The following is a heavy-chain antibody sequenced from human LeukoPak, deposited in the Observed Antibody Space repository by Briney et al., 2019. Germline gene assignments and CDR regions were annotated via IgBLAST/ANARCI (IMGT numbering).Heavy chain of an antibody. CDR3: ARVVRYSSSWYFPDY. CDR2: IYYTGST. V-gene: IGHV4-59*01. J-gene: IGHJ4*02. Sequence: PSETLSLTCAVSGVSISNYYWSWIRQPPGKGLEWIGYIYYTGSTNYNPSLKSRVTISVDTSKNQFSLKLSSVTAADTAVYYCARVVRYSSSWYFPDYWGQGTLVTVSS. CDR1: GVSISNYY. D-gene: IGHD6-13*01.